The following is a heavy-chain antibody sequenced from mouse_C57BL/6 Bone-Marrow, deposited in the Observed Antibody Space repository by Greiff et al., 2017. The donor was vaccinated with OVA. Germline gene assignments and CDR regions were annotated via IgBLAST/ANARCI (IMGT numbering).Heavy chain of an antibody. CDR2: ISDGGSYT. D-gene: IGHD2-3*01. Sequence: EVKLVESGGGLVKPGGSLKLSCTASGFTFSSYAMSWVRQTPEKRLEWVATISDGGSYTYYPANVKGRFTISRDNAKNNLYLQMSHLKSEDTAMYYCARDRGYDGYYVFAYWGQGTLVTVSA. CDR1: GFTFSSYA. J-gene: IGHJ3*01. CDR3: ARDRGYDGYYVFAY. V-gene: IGHV5-4*01.